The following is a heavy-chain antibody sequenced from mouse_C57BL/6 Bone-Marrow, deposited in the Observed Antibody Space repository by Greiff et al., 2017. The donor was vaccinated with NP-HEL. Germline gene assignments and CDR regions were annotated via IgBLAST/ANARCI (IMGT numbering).Heavy chain of an antibody. J-gene: IGHJ3*01. CDR3: ARALLSSWFAY. CDR2: INPSSGYT. D-gene: IGHD1-1*02. CDR1: GYTFTSYT. V-gene: IGHV1-4*01. Sequence: QVQLQQSGAELARPGASVKMSCKASGYTFTSYTMHWVKQRPGQGLEWIGYINPSSGYTKYNQKFKDKATLTADKSSSTAYMQLSSLTSEDSAVYYCARALLSSWFAYWGQVTLVTVSA.